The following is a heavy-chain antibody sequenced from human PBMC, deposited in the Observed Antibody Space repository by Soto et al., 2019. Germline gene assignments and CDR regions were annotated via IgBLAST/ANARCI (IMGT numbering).Heavy chain of an antibody. CDR1: GGSISTYY. CDR3: ARSRGSGWSFDY. J-gene: IGHJ4*02. V-gene: IGHV4-59*01. CDR2: IYYSGST. D-gene: IGHD6-19*01. Sequence: QVQLQESGPGLVKPSETLSLTCTVSGGSISTYYWSWFRQFPGKGLEWIGYIYYSGSTKYNPSLISPVTISLDKAKNQFSLKLTCLDTADTAVYYCARSRGSGWSFDYWGQGTLVTVSS.